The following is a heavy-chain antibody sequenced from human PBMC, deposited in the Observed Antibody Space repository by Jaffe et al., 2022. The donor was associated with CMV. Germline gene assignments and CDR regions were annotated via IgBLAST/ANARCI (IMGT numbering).Heavy chain of an antibody. J-gene: IGHJ5*02. CDR1: GYTFTGYY. V-gene: IGHV1-2*02. CDR2: INPNSGGT. CDR3: ARARKIAAAGTSGYNWFDP. D-gene: IGHD6-13*01. Sequence: QVQLVQSGAEVKKPGASVKVSCKASGYTFTGYYMHWVRQAPGQGLEWMGWINPNSGGTNYAQKFQGRVTMTRDTSISTAYMELSRLRSDDTAVYYCARARKIAAAGTSGYNWFDPWGQGTLVTVSS.